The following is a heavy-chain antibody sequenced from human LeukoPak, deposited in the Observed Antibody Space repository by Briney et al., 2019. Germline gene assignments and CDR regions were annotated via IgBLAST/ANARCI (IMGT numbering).Heavy chain of an antibody. V-gene: IGHV4-59*01. CDR2: VHYTGKT. Sequence: SETLSLTCTVSGDSISSSYWSWIRQPPGKRLEWVGYVHYTGKTNYNPSLNNRATISVDMSKNQFSLTLTSVTVAGTAMYYCARGYYDRSGSSNPFDSWGQGTLVTVSA. D-gene: IGHD3-22*01. J-gene: IGHJ4*02. CDR3: ARGYYDRSGSSNPFDS. CDR1: GDSISSSY.